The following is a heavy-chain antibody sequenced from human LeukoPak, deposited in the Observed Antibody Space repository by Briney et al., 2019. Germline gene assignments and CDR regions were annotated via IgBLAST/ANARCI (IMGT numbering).Heavy chain of an antibody. Sequence: GGSLRLSCAASGFTFSNAWMSWVRQAPGKGLEWVGRIKSKTDGGTTDYAAPVKGRFTISRDDSKNTLYLQMNSLKTEDTAVYYCTTHSNYYGSGSYYKFPLFDYWGQGTLVTVSS. CDR1: GFTFSNAW. CDR3: TTHSNYYGSGSYYKFPLFDY. V-gene: IGHV3-15*01. J-gene: IGHJ4*02. D-gene: IGHD3-10*01. CDR2: IKSKTDGGTT.